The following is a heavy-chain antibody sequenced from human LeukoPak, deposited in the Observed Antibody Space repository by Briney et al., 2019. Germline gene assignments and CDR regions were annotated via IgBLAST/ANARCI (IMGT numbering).Heavy chain of an antibody. Sequence: ASVKVSCKASGYSFTGYYIHWVRQAPGQGLEWMGWINAHSGGTNYAQKFQGRVTMTRDTSISTAYMELSRQRSEDTAVYYCARGRCSRGYDFWSGIDPFDYWGQGTLVTVSS. CDR2: INAHSGGT. D-gene: IGHD3-3*01. CDR3: ARGRCSRGYDFWSGIDPFDY. J-gene: IGHJ4*02. V-gene: IGHV1-2*02. CDR1: GYSFTGYY.